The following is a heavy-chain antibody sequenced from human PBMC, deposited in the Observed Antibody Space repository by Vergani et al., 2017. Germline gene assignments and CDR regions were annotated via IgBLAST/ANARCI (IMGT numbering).Heavy chain of an antibody. V-gene: IGHV3-23*01. D-gene: IGHD3-3*01. J-gene: IGHJ4*02. CDR1: GFTFSSYA. Sequence: EVQLLESGGGLVQPGGSLRLSCAASGFTFSSYAMSWVRQAPGKGLEWVSAISGSGGSTYYADSVKGRFTISRDNSKNTLYLQMNSLRAEDTAVYYCARDQFVWSGSNPPFDYWGQGTLVTVSS. CDR3: ARDQFVWSGSNPPFDY. CDR2: ISGSGGST.